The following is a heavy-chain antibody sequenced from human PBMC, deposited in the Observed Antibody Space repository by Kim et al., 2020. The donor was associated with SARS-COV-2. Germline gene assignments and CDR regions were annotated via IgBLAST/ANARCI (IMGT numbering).Heavy chain of an antibody. CDR3: ATIAVAGYYFDY. D-gene: IGHD6-19*01. J-gene: IGHJ4*02. V-gene: IGHV4-39*01. Sequence: YYNPSLKSRVTISVDTSKNQFSLKLSSVTAADTAVYYCATIAVAGYYFDYWGQGTLVTVSS.